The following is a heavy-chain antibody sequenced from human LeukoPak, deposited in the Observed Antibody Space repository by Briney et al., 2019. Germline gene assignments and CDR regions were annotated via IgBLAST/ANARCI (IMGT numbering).Heavy chain of an antibody. CDR1: GFTFSNYA. J-gene: IGHJ6*03. Sequence: PGGSLRPSCAASGFTFSNYAMSWVRQAPGKGLEWVSAISSSGTSTYYADSVKGRFTISRDNSKNTLYLQMNSLRAEDTAVYYCARDDSNYARGPGYYYYYMDVWGKGTTVTVSS. V-gene: IGHV3-23*01. CDR2: ISSSGTST. D-gene: IGHD4-11*01. CDR3: ARDDSNYARGPGYYYYYMDV.